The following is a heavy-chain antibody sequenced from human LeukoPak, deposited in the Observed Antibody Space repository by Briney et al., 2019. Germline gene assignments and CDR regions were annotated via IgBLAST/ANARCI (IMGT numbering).Heavy chain of an antibody. D-gene: IGHD2-21*01. Sequence: GGSLRLSCAASGFSFSTYAMTWVRQAPGRGLEWVSGISTNVGSAYYTDSVKGRFTISRDNSRNTLYLQMNSLRAEDTAIYYCAKDKTQGGAPYYFDYWGQGTLVTVSS. CDR2: ISTNVGSA. CDR1: GFSFSTYA. CDR3: AKDKTQGGAPYYFDY. J-gene: IGHJ4*02. V-gene: IGHV3-23*01.